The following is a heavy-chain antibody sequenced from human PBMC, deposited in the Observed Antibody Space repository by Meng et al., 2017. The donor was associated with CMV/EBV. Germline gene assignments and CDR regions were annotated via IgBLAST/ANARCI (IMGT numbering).Heavy chain of an antibody. J-gene: IGHJ5*02. Sequence: QVQLQESGPGLVKPSTTLPLTCTVSGGSISSGDYYWSWIRQPPGKGLEWIGYIYYSGSTYYNPSLKSRVTISVDTSKNQFSLKLSSVTAADTAVYYCARVYCSGGSCYGNWFDPWGQGTLVTVSS. D-gene: IGHD2-15*01. CDR1: GGSISSGDYY. CDR2: IYYSGST. V-gene: IGHV4-30-4*08. CDR3: ARVYCSGGSCYGNWFDP.